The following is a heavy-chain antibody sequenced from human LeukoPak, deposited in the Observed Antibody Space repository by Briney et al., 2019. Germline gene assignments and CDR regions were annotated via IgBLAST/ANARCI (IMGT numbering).Heavy chain of an antibody. V-gene: IGHV1-2*02. Sequence: ASVKVSCKASGYTFTGYYMHWVRQAPGQGLEWMGWINPNSGSTNYAQKFQGRVTMTRDTSISTAYMELSRLRSDDTAVYYCAGHIVVVPAAISEPLDYWGQGTLVTVSS. CDR3: AGHIVVVPAAISEPLDY. CDR2: INPNSGST. CDR1: GYTFTGYY. D-gene: IGHD2-2*01. J-gene: IGHJ4*02.